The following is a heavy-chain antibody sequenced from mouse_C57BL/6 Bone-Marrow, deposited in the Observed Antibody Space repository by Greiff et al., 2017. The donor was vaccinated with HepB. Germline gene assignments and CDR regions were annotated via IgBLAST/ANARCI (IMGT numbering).Heavy chain of an antibody. J-gene: IGHJ4*01. CDR3: ARKGIYYGAMDY. V-gene: IGHV1-80*01. CDR1: GYAFSSYW. D-gene: IGHD2-1*01. Sequence: LQESGAELVKPGASVKISCKASGYAFSSYWMNRVKQRPGKGLEWIGQIYPGDGDTNYNGKFKGKATLTADKSSSTAYMQLSSLTSEDSAVYFCARKGIYYGAMDYWGQGTSVTVSS. CDR2: IYPGDGDT.